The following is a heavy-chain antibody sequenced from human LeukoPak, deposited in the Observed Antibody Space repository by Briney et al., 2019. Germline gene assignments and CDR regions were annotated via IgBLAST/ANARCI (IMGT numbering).Heavy chain of an antibody. CDR2: IKQDGSEK. Sequence: GGSLRLSCAASGFTFSNYWMSWVRQAPGKGLEWLANIKQDGSEKYYVDSVKGRFTISRDNAKNSLYLQMNSLRAEDTAVFFCARIAAMLRGDYSFYYMEVWGKGTTVTISS. J-gene: IGHJ6*03. D-gene: IGHD3-10*01. V-gene: IGHV3-7*01. CDR3: ARIAAMLRGDYSFYYMEV. CDR1: GFTFSNYW.